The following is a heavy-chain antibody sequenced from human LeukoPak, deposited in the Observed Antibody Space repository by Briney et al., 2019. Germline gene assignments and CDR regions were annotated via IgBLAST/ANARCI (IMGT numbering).Heavy chain of an antibody. V-gene: IGHV3-21*01. Sequence: GGSLRLSCAASGFTFSSYSMNWVRQAPGKGLEWVSSISSSSSYIYYADSVKGRFTFSRDNAKNSLYLQMNSLRAEDTAVYYCASHRITIFGVVDSFDYWGQGTLVTVSS. CDR3: ASHRITIFGVVDSFDY. J-gene: IGHJ4*02. D-gene: IGHD3-3*01. CDR1: GFTFSSYS. CDR2: ISSSSSYI.